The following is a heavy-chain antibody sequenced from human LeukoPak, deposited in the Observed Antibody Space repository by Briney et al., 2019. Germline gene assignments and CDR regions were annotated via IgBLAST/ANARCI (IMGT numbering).Heavy chain of an antibody. CDR1: GFTFSSYN. J-gene: IGHJ6*03. V-gene: IGHV3-21*06. CDR3: ARDPYSGNYGAYYYYYMDV. D-gene: IGHD1-26*01. CDR2: ITSSSSYI. Sequence: PGGSLRLSCAASGFTFSSYNMNWVRQAPGKGLEWVSSITSSSSYIYYADSVKGRFTISRDNAKNSLYLQMDSLRVEDTAVYYCARDPYSGNYGAYYYYYMDVWGKGTTVTISS.